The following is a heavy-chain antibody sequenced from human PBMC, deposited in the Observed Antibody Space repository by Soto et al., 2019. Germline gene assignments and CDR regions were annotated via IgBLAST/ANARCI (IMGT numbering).Heavy chain of an antibody. J-gene: IGHJ4*02. D-gene: IGHD6-6*01. CDR2: ISGSGGST. Sequence: PGCSLRISCAASGFSFSSYAMSWVRQAPGKGLEWVSAISGSGGSTYYADSVKGRFTISRDNSKNTLYLQMNSLRAEDTAVYYCAKRGEVLEFSSSVQFGYWGQGT. CDR3: AKRGEVLEFSSSVQFGY. CDR1: GFSFSSYA. V-gene: IGHV3-23*01.